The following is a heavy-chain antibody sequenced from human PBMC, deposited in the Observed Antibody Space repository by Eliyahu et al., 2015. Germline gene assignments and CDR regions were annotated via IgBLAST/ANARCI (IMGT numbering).Heavy chain of an antibody. Sequence: EVQLVESGGGLVKPGGSLRLSCAASGFTFSSYSMNWVRQAPGKGLEWVSSISSSSSYIYYADSVKGRFTISRDNAKNSLYLQMNSLRAEDTAVYYCASAPYCSGGSCYSWGQGTMVTVSS. CDR1: GFTFSSYS. V-gene: IGHV3-21*01. CDR2: ISSSSSYI. J-gene: IGHJ3*01. CDR3: ASAPYCSGGSCYS. D-gene: IGHD2-15*01.